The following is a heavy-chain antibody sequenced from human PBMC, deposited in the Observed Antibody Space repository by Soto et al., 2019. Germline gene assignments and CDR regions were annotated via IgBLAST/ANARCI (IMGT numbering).Heavy chain of an antibody. CDR3: AKKGSSGEYYYYGLDV. Sequence: KSSETLSLTCTVSGGSVSSGDYYWSWIRQPPGKGLEWIGYIYYSGSTTYNPSLKSRVTISVDTSKNQFSLKLSSVTAADTAVYYCAKKGSSGEYYYYGLDVWGQGTTVTVSS. J-gene: IGHJ6*02. D-gene: IGHD6-19*01. CDR2: IYYSGST. CDR1: GGSVSSGDYY. V-gene: IGHV4-61*08.